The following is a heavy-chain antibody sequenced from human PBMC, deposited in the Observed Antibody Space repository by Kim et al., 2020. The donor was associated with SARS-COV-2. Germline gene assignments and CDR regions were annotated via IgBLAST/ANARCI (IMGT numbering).Heavy chain of an antibody. J-gene: IGHJ4*02. CDR2: ISSSGSTI. V-gene: IGHV3-11*01. Sequence: GGSLRLSCAASGFTFSDYYMSWIRQAPGKGLEWVSYISSSGSTIYYADSVKGRFIISRDNAKNSLYLQMNSLRAEDTAVYYCAGHYYDFWSGLYWGQGTLVTVSS. CDR3: AGHYYDFWSGLY. CDR1: GFTFSDYY. D-gene: IGHD3-3*01.